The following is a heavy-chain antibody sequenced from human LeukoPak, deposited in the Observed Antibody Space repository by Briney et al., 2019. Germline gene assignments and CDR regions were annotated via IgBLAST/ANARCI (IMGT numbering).Heavy chain of an antibody. J-gene: IGHJ4*02. CDR3: ARDLNWETC. Sequence: WGSLRLSCVASGFTFSSYWMTWVRQAPGKGLEWVVNIKTDGSQIYYVDSVKGRFTISRDNAKHSLYLQTNRLRAEDTAVYYCARDLNWETCWGQGTLVSVSS. D-gene: IGHD7-27*01. V-gene: IGHV3-7*01. CDR1: GFTFSSYW. CDR2: IKTDGSQI.